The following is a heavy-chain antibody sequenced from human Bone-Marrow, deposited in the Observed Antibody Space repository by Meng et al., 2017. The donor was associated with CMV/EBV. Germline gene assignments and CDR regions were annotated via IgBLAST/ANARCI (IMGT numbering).Heavy chain of an antibody. J-gene: IGHJ5*02. D-gene: IGHD1-1*01. CDR1: GFTFSSSW. Sequence: GGSLRLSCEASGFTFSSSWMHWVRQVPGKGLVWVSRIDSDGSTTDHADSVKGRFTIFRDNAKNTVYLRMNSLSAEDTAVYYCARESAQPSVHWFDPWGQGTLVTVSS. V-gene: IGHV3-74*01. CDR3: ARESAQPSVHWFDP. CDR2: IDSDGSTT.